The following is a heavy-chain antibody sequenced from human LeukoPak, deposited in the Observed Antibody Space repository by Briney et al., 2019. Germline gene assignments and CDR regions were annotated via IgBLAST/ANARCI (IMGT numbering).Heavy chain of an antibody. CDR3: ARDRGGDAFDI. CDR2: IWYDGSNK. J-gene: IGHJ3*02. D-gene: IGHD3-3*01. Sequence: GGSLRLSCAASGFTFSSYGMHWVRQAPGKGLEWVAVIWYDGSNKYYADSVKGRFTISRDNSKNTLYLQMNSLRAEDTAVYYCARDRGGDAFDIWGQGTMVTVSS. V-gene: IGHV3-33*01. CDR1: GFTFSSYG.